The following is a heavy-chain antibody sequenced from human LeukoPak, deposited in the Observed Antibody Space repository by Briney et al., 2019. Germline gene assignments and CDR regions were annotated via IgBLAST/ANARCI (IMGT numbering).Heavy chain of an antibody. CDR2: ISSSSSYI. V-gene: IGHV3-21*04. D-gene: IGHD3-10*01. J-gene: IGHJ6*03. CDR3: ARVQTSFGELLGVLKSLVCQIDYYYYYMDV. Sequence: GGSLRLSCAASGFTFSRNSMNWVRQAPGKGLEWVSSISSSSSYIYYADTVKGRFTISRDNAKNSLYLQMNSLRAEDTAVYYCARVQTSFGELLGVLKSLVCQIDYYYYYMDVWGKGTTVTISS. CDR1: GFTFSRNS.